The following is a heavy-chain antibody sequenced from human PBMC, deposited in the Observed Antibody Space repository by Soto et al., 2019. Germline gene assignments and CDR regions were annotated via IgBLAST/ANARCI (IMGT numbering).Heavy chain of an antibody. CDR1: GGSIRNGDYY. Sequence: SETLSLTCTVSGGSIRNGDYYWGWIRQPPGKGLEWIGYVYYSGTTYSHPSLNSRVSISVDTSENLFYLRLTSVTAADPAVYYCVTVNLVGAAYYFDYWGPGTLVTVSS. CDR3: VTVNLVGAAYYFDY. CDR2: VYYSGTT. J-gene: IGHJ4*02. D-gene: IGHD1-26*01. V-gene: IGHV4-30-4*01.